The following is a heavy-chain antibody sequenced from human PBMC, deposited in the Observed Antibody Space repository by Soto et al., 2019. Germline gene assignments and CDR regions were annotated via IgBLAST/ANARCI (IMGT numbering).Heavy chain of an antibody. Sequence: QVQLVESGGGVVQPGRSLRLSCAASGFTFSSYAMHWVRQAPGKGLEWVAVISYDRTNKWYADSVKGRFTISRDDSKNTLYLQVNSLRAEDTAVYYCARSLLPHTAMVVPFDYWGQGTLVTGSS. V-gene: IGHV3-30-3*01. J-gene: IGHJ4*02. CDR3: ARSLLPHTAMVVPFDY. D-gene: IGHD5-18*01. CDR2: ISYDRTNK. CDR1: GFTFSSYA.